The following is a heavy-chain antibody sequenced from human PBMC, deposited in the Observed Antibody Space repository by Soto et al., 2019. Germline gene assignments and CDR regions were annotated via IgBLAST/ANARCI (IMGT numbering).Heavy chain of an antibody. CDR3: ARGKGGYSFVTPRELDY. Sequence: QVQLQESGPGLVKPSQTLSLTCTVSGGSISSGGYYWNWIRQLTGKGLEWIGYIYYSGSTYYSPSRNSRVTISVDTSKNHFSVNVSPVTAADTAVYFCARGKGGYSFVTPRELDYWGQGSLATVAS. CDR2: IYYSGST. V-gene: IGHV4-31*03. D-gene: IGHD5-18*01. J-gene: IGHJ4*02. CDR1: GGSISSGGYY.